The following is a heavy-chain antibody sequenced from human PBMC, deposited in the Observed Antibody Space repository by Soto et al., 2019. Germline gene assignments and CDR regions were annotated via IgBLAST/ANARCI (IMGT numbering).Heavy chain of an antibody. CDR1: GFTFSNYA. CDR3: AKRPASIITFDY. CDR2: ISGNGGST. J-gene: IGHJ4*02. V-gene: IGHV3-23*01. D-gene: IGHD2-2*01. Sequence: GGSLRLSCAASGFTFSNYAMSWVRQAPGKGLEWVSTISGNGGSTYYADSVKGRFTISRDNSKNMLFLQINSLRDDDSAVYYCAKRPASIITFDYWGQGSPVTVSS.